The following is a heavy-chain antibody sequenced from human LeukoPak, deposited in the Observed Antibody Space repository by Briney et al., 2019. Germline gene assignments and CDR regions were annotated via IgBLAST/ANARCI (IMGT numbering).Heavy chain of an antibody. CDR3: ARKTYYYDSSPAGWFDA. CDR2: IKQDGSER. Sequence: GGSLRLSCAASGFTFSTYWMSWVRQAPGKGLEWVANIKQDGSERYYVDSVKGRFTISRDNAKNSLYLQMNSLRAEDTAIYHCARKTYYYDSSPAGWFDAWGQGTLVTVSS. J-gene: IGHJ5*02. V-gene: IGHV3-7*01. D-gene: IGHD3-22*01. CDR1: GFTFSTYW.